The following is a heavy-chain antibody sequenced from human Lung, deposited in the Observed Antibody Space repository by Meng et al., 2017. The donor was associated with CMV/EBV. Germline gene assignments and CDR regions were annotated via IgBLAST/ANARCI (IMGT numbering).Heavy chain of an antibody. CDR3: ARGRYELIWGLFDP. D-gene: IGHD1-1*01. V-gene: IGHV1-2*04. J-gene: IGHJ5*02. CDR2: INPNTGGT. Sequence: VQLVQSGAEVKKPGASGKVSCKASGYTFTGYYIHWVRQAPGQGLEWMGWINPNTGGTKYAQKFQGWVTLTRDTSISTAYMELSRLRSDDTAVYYCARGRYELIWGLFDPWGQGTLVTVSS. CDR1: GYTFTGYY.